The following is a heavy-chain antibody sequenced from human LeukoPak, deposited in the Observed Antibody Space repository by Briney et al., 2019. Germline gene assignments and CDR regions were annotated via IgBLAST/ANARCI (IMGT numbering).Heavy chain of an antibody. D-gene: IGHD6-13*01. Sequence: PSETLSLTCAVYGGSFSGYYWSWIRQPPGKGLEWIGEINHSGSTNYNPSLKSRVTISVDTSKNQFSLKLSSVTAEDTAVYYCARAGGSGIAAAAHPFDYWGQGTLVTVSS. J-gene: IGHJ4*02. V-gene: IGHV4-34*01. CDR2: INHSGST. CDR1: GGSFSGYY. CDR3: ARAGGSGIAAAAHPFDY.